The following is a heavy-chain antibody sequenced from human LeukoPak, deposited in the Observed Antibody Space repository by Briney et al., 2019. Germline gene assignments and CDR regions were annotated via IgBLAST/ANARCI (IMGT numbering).Heavy chain of an antibody. CDR1: GGSFSGYY. CDR3: ASRRGYSYGRTLDY. Sequence: PSETLSLTCAVYGGSFSGYYWSWIRQPPGKGLEWIGEINHSGSTNYNPSLKSRVTISVDTSKNQFSLKLSSVTAADTAAYYCASRRGYSYGRTLDYWGQGTLVTVSS. CDR2: INHSGST. J-gene: IGHJ4*02. V-gene: IGHV4-34*01. D-gene: IGHD5-18*01.